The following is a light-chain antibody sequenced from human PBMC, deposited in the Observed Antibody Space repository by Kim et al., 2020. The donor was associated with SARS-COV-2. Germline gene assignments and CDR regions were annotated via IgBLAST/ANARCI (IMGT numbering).Light chain of an antibody. CDR3: QQYGSSPLT. CDR2: GAS. J-gene: IGKJ4*01. CDR1: QSVSRDC. V-gene: IGKV3-20*01. Sequence: PGEGATLSCRASQSVSRDCLAWYQQKPGQTPRLFIYGASNRATGISDRFSGSGSGTDFTLTISRLEPEDSAVYYCQQYGSSPLTFGGGTKVDIK.